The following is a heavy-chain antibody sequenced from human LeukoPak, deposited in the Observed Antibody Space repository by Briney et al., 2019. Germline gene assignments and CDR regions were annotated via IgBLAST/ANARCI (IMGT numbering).Heavy chain of an antibody. V-gene: IGHV4-34*01. D-gene: IGHD1-26*01. J-gene: IGHJ4*02. CDR2: INHSGST. CDR3: TSNLYSGSYYYAY. Sequence: SETLSLTCAVYGGSFSGYYWSWIRQPPGKGLEWIGEINHSGSTNYNPSLKSRVTISVDTSRNQFPLKLSSVTAADTAMYYCTSNLYSGSYYYAYWGQGTLVTVSS. CDR1: GGSFSGYY.